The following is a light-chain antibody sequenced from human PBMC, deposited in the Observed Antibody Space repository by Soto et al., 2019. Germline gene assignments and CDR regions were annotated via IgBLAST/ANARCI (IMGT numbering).Light chain of an antibody. V-gene: IGLV2-14*01. Sequence: ASVSGSPGQSIAISCTGTSSDVGGYNYVSWYQQHPGKAPKLMIYAVSNRPSGVSNRFSGSKSGNTASLTISGLQAEDEADYYCSSYTTGSTRYVFGTGTKVTVL. J-gene: IGLJ1*01. CDR2: AVS. CDR3: SSYTTGSTRYV. CDR1: SSDVGGYNY.